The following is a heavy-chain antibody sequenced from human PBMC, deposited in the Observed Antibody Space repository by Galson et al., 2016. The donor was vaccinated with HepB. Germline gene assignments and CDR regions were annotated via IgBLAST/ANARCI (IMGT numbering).Heavy chain of an antibody. CDR3: AREDWNPRYYFNGMDV. V-gene: IGHV1-18*04. CDR1: GYTFTDFF. J-gene: IGHJ6*02. Sequence: SVKVSCKASGYTFTDFFVSWVRQAPGQGLEWMGWISGYNGNTHYAQKFQDRVTLTRDTSTGTAYMDLWSLTSDDTAVYYCAREDWNPRYYFNGMDVWGQGTTVTVSS. CDR2: ISGYNGNT. D-gene: IGHD1-1*01.